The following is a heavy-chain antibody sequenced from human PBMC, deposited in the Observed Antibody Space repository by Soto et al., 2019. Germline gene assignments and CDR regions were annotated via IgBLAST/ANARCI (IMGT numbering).Heavy chain of an antibody. CDR2: IIPMSPTT. CDR1: GDTFGRNA. Sequence: QVHLVQSGPEVKRPGSSVKVSCKASGDTFGRNAIHWVRQAPGQGLEWMGGIIPMSPTTNYAQKFKGRLTIYADKSTSTAYMEMTSLRSEDTAVYYCTKDGDSADYGYWGQGTPVTVSS. V-gene: IGHV1-69*06. D-gene: IGHD2-21*01. CDR3: TKDGDSADYGY. J-gene: IGHJ4*02.